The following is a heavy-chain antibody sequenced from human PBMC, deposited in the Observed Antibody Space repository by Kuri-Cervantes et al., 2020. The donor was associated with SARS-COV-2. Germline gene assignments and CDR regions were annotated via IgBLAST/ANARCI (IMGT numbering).Heavy chain of an antibody. CDR1: GFTFSSYA. CDR2: LSVSGGNT. V-gene: IGHV3-23*01. Sequence: GGSLRLSCAASGFTFSSYAMTWVRQAPGKGLEWVSSLSVSGGNTYYADSVKGRFTISRDNSMNTLYLQMNSLSAEDTAVYYCAKDLAVAGSEDDSWGQGTLVTVSS. J-gene: IGHJ4*02. CDR3: AKDLAVAGSEDDS. D-gene: IGHD6-19*01.